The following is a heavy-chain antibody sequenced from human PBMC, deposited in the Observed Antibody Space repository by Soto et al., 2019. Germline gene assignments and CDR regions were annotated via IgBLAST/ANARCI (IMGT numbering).Heavy chain of an antibody. V-gene: IGHV3-33*01. J-gene: IGHJ3*02. D-gene: IGHD6-25*01. Sequence: QVQLVESGGGVVQPGRSLRLSCAASGFTFSSYGMHWVRQAPGKGLEWVAVIWYDGSNKYYADSVKGRFTISRDKYKNTLYLQMSSLRAEDTAVYYCARVVGYGFDIRGQGTMVTVSS. CDR2: IWYDGSNK. CDR1: GFTFSSYG. CDR3: ARVVGYGFDI.